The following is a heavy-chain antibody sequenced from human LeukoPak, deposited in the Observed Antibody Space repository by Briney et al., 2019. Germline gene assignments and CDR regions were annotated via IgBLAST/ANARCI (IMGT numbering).Heavy chain of an antibody. CDR2: INHSGST. J-gene: IGHJ5*02. D-gene: IGHD2-8*01. V-gene: IGHV4-34*01. Sequence: SETLSLTCAVYGGSFSGYYWSWIRQPPGKGLEWIGEINHSGSTNYNPSLKSRVTISVDTSKNQFSLKLSSVTAADTAVYYCARAGDIVLMVYAMLIDPWGQGTLVTVSS. CDR1: GGSFSGYY. CDR3: ARAGDIVLMVYAMLIDP.